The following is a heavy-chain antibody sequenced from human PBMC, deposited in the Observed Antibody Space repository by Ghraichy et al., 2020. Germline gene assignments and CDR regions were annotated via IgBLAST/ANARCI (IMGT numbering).Heavy chain of an antibody. D-gene: IGHD2-8*01. CDR3: ASTSYCTNGVCSDY. CDR2: IYHSGST. CDR1: GGSISSGGYS. J-gene: IGHJ4*02. Sequence: SETLSLTCAVSGGSISSGGYSWSWIRQPPGKGLEWIGYIYHSGSTYYNPSLKSRVTISVDRSKNQFSLKLSSVTAADTAVYYCASTSYCTNGVCSDYWGQGTLVTVSS. V-gene: IGHV4-30-2*01.